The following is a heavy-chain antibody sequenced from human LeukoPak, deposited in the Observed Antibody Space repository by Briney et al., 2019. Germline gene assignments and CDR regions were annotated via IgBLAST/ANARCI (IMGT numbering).Heavy chain of an antibody. CDR1: GGSISSGSYY. V-gene: IGHV4-61*02. D-gene: IGHD1-26*01. Sequence: PSETLSLTCTVSGGSISSGSYYWSWIRQPAGKGLEWIGRIYTSGSTNYNPSLKSRVTMSVDTSKNQFSLKLSSVTAADTAVYYCARAGEEWELSDAFDIWGQGTMVTVSS. CDR2: IYTSGST. CDR3: ARAGEEWELSDAFDI. J-gene: IGHJ3*02.